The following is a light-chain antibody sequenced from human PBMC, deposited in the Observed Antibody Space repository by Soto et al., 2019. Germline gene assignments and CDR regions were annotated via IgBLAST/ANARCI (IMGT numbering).Light chain of an antibody. V-gene: IGKV1-9*01. J-gene: IGKJ5*01. CDR3: QQLNSYPLT. CDR2: AAS. CDR1: QDISSF. Sequence: DIRMTQCPSSLSASIGDRVTITCGASQDISSFLDWYQQKPGKAPKLLIYAASTLQSGVPSRLRGSGYGTDFTLTISSLQPEDFETYFCQQLNSYPLTFGHGTRLEIK.